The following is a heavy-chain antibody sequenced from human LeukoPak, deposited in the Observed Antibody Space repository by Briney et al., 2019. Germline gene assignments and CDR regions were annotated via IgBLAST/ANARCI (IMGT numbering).Heavy chain of an antibody. CDR3: ATTVGSYFDY. J-gene: IGHJ4*02. CDR2: VYYSGST. D-gene: IGHD3-16*01. CDR1: GGSISSGGYY. V-gene: IGHV4-31*03. Sequence: SQTLSLTCTVSGGSISSGGYYWSWIRQHSGKGLEWIGYVYYSGSTYYNPSLKSRVTMSVDTSENQFSLKLSSVTAADTAVYYCATTVGSYFDYWSQGTLVTVSS.